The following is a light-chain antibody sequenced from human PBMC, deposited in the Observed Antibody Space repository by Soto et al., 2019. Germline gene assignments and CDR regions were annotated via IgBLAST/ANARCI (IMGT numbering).Light chain of an antibody. V-gene: IGKV1-33*01. CDR1: RDIDNY. CDR3: HQYDNRPFT. J-gene: IGKJ2*01. Sequence: IQMTQSPSSLSASVGDRVTITCQASRDIDNYLNWYQQKPGKAPNLLIYDASNLETGGPLRFSGSRSGTHFPLTISSLQPEDIGTYYCHQYDNRPFTFGQGTKLESK. CDR2: DAS.